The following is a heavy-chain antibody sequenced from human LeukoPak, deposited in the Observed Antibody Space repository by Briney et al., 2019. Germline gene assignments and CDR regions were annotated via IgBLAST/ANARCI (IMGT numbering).Heavy chain of an antibody. CDR3: ARPYGSGSYFDY. Sequence: SETLSLTCAVYGGSFSGYYWSWIRQPPGKGLEWIGSIYYSGSTYYNPSLKSRVTISVDTSKNQFSLKLSSVTAADTAVYYCARPYGSGSYFDYWGQGTLVTVSS. J-gene: IGHJ4*02. V-gene: IGHV4-34*01. CDR2: IYYSGST. CDR1: GGSFSGYY. D-gene: IGHD3-10*01.